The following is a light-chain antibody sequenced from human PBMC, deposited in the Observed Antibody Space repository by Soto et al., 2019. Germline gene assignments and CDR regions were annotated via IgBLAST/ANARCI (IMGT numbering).Light chain of an antibody. CDR1: QSVSSSY. CDR2: GAS. J-gene: IGKJ2*01. Sequence: EIVLTQSTGTLSLSPGERATLSCRASQSVSSSYLAWYQQKPGQAPRLLIYGASSRATGIPDRFSGSGSGTDFTLTISRLEPEDFAVYYCQQYGIPYTFGQGTKLEIK. V-gene: IGKV3-20*01. CDR3: QQYGIPYT.